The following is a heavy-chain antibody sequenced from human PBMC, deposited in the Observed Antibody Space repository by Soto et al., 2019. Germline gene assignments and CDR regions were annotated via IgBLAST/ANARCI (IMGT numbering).Heavy chain of an antibody. CDR2: INSDGSTT. CDR1: GFTFSTYW. Sequence: GGSLRLSCAASGFTFSTYWMHWVRQAPGKGLVWVSRINSDGSTTNYADSVKGRFTISRDNAKNTLYLQMNILRAEDTAVYYCARDAYYEMGVWGQGTTVTVSS. V-gene: IGHV3-74*01. J-gene: IGHJ6*02. CDR3: ARDAYYEMGV.